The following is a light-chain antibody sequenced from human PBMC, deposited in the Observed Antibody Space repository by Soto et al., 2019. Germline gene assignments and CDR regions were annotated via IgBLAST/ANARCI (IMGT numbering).Light chain of an antibody. CDR2: KAS. Sequence: DIHMTQSPSTLSASVGDRITITCRASQDVSQWLAWYQHKPGKAPKLPIYKASTLESGVSSRFSGRGSGTEFTLTITNLQPDDFATYYCQQYSSDLYTFGQGTKVDIK. V-gene: IGKV1-5*03. CDR1: QDVSQW. J-gene: IGKJ2*01. CDR3: QQYSSDLYT.